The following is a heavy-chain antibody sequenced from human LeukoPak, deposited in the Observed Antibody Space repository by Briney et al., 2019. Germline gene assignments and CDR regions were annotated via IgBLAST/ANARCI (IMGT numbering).Heavy chain of an antibody. CDR1: GYTFTGYY. Sequence: GASVKVSCKASGYTFTGYYMHWVRQAPGQGLEWMGWINPNSGGTNYAQKFQGRVTMTRDTSISTAYMELSRLRSDDTAVYYCARILSGAEHPPGDYWGQGTLVTVSS. CDR2: INPNSGGT. J-gene: IGHJ4*02. D-gene: IGHD1-26*01. CDR3: ARILSGAEHPPGDY. V-gene: IGHV1-2*02.